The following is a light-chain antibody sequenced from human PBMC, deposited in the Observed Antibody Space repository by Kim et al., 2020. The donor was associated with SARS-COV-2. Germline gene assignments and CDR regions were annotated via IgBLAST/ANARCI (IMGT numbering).Light chain of an antibody. CDR2: LNSDGSH. CDR3: QTWGTGIWV. CDR1: SGHRSYA. J-gene: IGLJ3*02. Sequence: SVKRTCPLSSGHRSYAIAWHQQQPEKGPRYLMKLNSDGSHSKGDGIPDRFSGSSSGAERYLTISSLQSEDEADYYCQTWGTGIWVFGGGTQLTVL. V-gene: IGLV4-69*01.